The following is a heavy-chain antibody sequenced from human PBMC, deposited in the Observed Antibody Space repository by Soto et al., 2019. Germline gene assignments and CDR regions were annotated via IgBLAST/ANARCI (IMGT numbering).Heavy chain of an antibody. CDR1: GFTFSNAW. Sequence: GGSLRLSCAASGFTFSNAWMNWVRQAPGKGLEWVGRIKSKTDGGTTDYAAPVKGRFTISRDDSKNTLYLQMNSLKTEDTAVYYCTTARRAFGGVIVRYYFDYWGQGTLVTVSS. V-gene: IGHV3-15*07. J-gene: IGHJ4*02. CDR2: IKSKTDGGTT. CDR3: TTARRAFGGVIVRYYFDY. D-gene: IGHD3-16*02.